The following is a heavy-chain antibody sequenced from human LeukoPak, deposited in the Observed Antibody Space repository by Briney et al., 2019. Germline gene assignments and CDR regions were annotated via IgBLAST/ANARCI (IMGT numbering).Heavy chain of an antibody. V-gene: IGHV3-21*01. D-gene: IGHD3-3*01. Sequence: GGSLRLSCAASGFTFSSYSMNWVRQAPGKGLEWVSSISSSSSYIYYADSVKGRFTISRDNAKNSLYLQMNSLRAEDTAVYYCARGSVAFGSMDYWGQGTLVTVSS. CDR3: ARGSVAFGSMDY. CDR1: GFTFSSYS. CDR2: ISSSSSYI. J-gene: IGHJ4*02.